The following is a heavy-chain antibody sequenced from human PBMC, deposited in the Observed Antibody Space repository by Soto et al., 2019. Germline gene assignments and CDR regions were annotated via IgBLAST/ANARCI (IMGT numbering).Heavy chain of an antibody. J-gene: IGHJ6*02. CDR1: GFTFSSYW. D-gene: IGHD3-22*01. Sequence: GGSLRLSCAASGFTFSSYWMHWVRQAPGKGLVWVSRINSDGSSTSYADSVKGRFTISRDNAKNTLYLQMNSLRAEDTAVYYCAAVNYYYGMDVWGQGTTVTVSS. CDR2: INSDGSST. CDR3: AAVNYYYGMDV. V-gene: IGHV3-74*01.